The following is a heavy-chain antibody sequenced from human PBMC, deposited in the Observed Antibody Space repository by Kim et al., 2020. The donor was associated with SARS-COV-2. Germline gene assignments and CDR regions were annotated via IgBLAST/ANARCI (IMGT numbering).Heavy chain of an antibody. V-gene: IGHV4-34*01. CDR1: GGSFSGYY. J-gene: IGHJ5*02. D-gene: IGHD6-13*01. CDR2: INHSGST. CDR3: ARGLAAAAHGTNWFDP. Sequence: SETLSLTCAVYGGSFSGYYWSWIRQPPGKGLEWIGEINHSGSTNYNPSLKSRVTISVDTSKNQFSLKLSSVTAADTAVYYCARGLAAAAHGTNWFDPWGQGTLVTVSS.